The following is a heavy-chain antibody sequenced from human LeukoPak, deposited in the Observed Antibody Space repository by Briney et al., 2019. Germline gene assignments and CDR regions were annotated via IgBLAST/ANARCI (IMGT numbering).Heavy chain of an antibody. Sequence: ASVKVSCKASGFTFTAYHIHWVRQAPGQGLEWMGYINPHSGVTSSSQNFQGRVTMTTDTSIGAAYMELSSLISDDTAMYYCVREGNELLSKNFDYWGPGTLVTVSS. CDR2: INPHSGVT. J-gene: IGHJ4*02. V-gene: IGHV1-2*02. CDR1: GFTFTAYH. CDR3: VREGNELLSKNFDY. D-gene: IGHD2-21*02.